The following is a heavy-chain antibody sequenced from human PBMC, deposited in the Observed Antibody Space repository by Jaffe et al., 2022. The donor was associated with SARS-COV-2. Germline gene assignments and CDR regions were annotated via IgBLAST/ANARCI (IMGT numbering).Heavy chain of an antibody. J-gene: IGHJ6*02. CDR3: AKDQIFHRTPPDTPTRWEPKYYYYYAMDV. CDR1: GFIFSSYG. Sequence: QEQLVESGGGVVQPGRSLRLSCAASGFIFSSYGMHWVRQALGKGLEWVAVISYDGSNKYYVDSVKGRFTISRDNSRNTVYLQMNSLRAEDTAVYYCAKDQIFHRTPPDTPTRWEPKYYYYYAMDVWGQGTTVTVSS. CDR2: ISYDGSNK. V-gene: IGHV3-30*18. D-gene: IGHD1-26*01.